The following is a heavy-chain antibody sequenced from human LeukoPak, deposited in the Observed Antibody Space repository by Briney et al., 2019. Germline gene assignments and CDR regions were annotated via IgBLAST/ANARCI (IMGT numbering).Heavy chain of an antibody. CDR3: ARVYYSNDDY. Sequence: LSLTCGVSGGSIDITNYWSWVRQAPGKGLEWVSHISSSGRTIYYADSVKGRFTISRDNAKNSLYLQMNSLRAEDTAVYYCARVYYSNDDYWGQGTLVTVSS. V-gene: IGHV3-48*03. D-gene: IGHD4-11*01. CDR1: GGSIDITNY. CDR2: ISSSGRTI. J-gene: IGHJ4*02.